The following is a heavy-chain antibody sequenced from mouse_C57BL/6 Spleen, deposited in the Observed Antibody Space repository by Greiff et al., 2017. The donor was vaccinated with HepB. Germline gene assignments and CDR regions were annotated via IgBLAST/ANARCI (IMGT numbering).Heavy chain of an antibody. CDR3: ARREYYGSGYFDV. CDR1: GFNIKDYY. J-gene: IGHJ1*03. D-gene: IGHD1-1*01. Sequence: DVKLQESGAELVKPGASVKLSCTASGFNIKDYYIHWVKQRTEQGLEWIGRIDPEDGETKYAPKFQGKATITADTSSNTAYLQLSSLTSEDTAVYYCARREYYGSGYFDVWGTGTTVTVSS. V-gene: IGHV14-2*01. CDR2: IDPEDGET.